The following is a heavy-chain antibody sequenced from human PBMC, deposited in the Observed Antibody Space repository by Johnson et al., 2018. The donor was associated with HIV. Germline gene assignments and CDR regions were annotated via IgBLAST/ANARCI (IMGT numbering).Heavy chain of an antibody. J-gene: IGHJ3*02. CDR2: TTPSGGGT. Sequence: VQLVESGGGVVQPGRFLRLSCAASGFTFSSYAMSWVRQAPGKGLEWVSATTPSGGGTYYADSVKGRFTISRDNAKNSLYLQMNSLRAEDTAVYYCAKGLAAFFAFDIWGQGTMVTVSS. V-gene: IGHV3-23*04. CDR1: GFTFSSYA. D-gene: IGHD3-3*01. CDR3: AKGLAAFFAFDI.